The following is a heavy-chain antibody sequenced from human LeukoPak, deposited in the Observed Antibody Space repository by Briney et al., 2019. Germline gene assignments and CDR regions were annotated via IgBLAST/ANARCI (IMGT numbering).Heavy chain of an antibody. CDR2: ISSSGSTI. CDR3: ARGRRRDYYGSGSYYKSRYFDY. Sequence: GGSLRLSCAASGFTFSSYEMNWVRQAPGKGLEWVSYISSSGSTIYYADSVKGRFTISRDNAKNSLYLQMSSLRVEDTAVFYCARGRRRDYYGSGSYYKSRYFDYWGQGTLVTVSS. D-gene: IGHD3-10*01. V-gene: IGHV3-48*03. CDR1: GFTFSSYE. J-gene: IGHJ4*02.